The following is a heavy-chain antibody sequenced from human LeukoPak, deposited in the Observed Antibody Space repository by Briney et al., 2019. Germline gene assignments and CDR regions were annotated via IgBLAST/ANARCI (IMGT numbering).Heavy chain of an antibody. Sequence: GGSLRLSCSASGFTVSSNYMSWVRQAPGKGLEWVSVIYSCGSTYYADSVKGRFTISRDNSKNTLYLQMNSLRAEDTAVYYCARGVGFLDDYYMDVWGKGTTVTVSS. CDR1: GFTVSSNY. CDR3: ARGVGFLDDYYMDV. V-gene: IGHV3-66*03. CDR2: IYSCGST. J-gene: IGHJ6*03. D-gene: IGHD3/OR15-3a*01.